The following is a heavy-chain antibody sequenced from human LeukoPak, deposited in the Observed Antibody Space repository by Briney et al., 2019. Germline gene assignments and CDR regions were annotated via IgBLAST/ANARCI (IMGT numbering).Heavy chain of an antibody. CDR3: ARADSSGYGAGAFDI. J-gene: IGHJ3*02. CDR2: IYSGGST. D-gene: IGHD3-22*01. CDR1: GFIFSNYG. V-gene: IGHV3-53*01. Sequence: GGSLRLSCAASGFIFSNYGMSWVRQAPGKGLEWVSVIYSGGSTYYADSVKGRFTISRDNSKNTLYLQMNSLRAEDTAVYYCARADSSGYGAGAFDIWGQGTMVTVSS.